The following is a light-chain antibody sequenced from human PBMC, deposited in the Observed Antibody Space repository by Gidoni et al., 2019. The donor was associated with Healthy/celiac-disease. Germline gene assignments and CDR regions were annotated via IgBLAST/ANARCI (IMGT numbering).Light chain of an antibody. J-gene: IGKJ1*01. CDR3: QQYTAWT. Sequence: EIVMTQSPATLSVSPGERATLSCRASQSVSSNLAWYQQKPGQAPLLLIYGASTRATGIPARFSGSGSGTEFTLTISSLQSEDFAVYYCQQYTAWTFGQGTKVEIK. CDR1: QSVSSN. CDR2: GAS. V-gene: IGKV3-15*01.